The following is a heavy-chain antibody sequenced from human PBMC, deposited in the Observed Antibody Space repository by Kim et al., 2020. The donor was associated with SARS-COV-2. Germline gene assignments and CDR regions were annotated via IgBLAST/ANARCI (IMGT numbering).Heavy chain of an antibody. CDR2: ISSSSSYI. D-gene: IGHD2-2*01. Sequence: GGSLRLSCAASGFTFSSYSMNWVRQAPGKGLEWVSSISSSSSYIYYADSVKGRFTISRDNAKNSLYLQMNSLRAEDTAVYYCARDRIVVVPAARGNYRYYYGMDVWGQGTTVTVSS. CDR3: ARDRIVVVPAARGNYRYYYGMDV. CDR1: GFTFSSYS. J-gene: IGHJ6*02. V-gene: IGHV3-21*01.